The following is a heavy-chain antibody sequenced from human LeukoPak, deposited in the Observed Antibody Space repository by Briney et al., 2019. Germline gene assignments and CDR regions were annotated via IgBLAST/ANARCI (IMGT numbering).Heavy chain of an antibody. CDR2: INHSGST. Sequence: KPSETLSLTCAVYGGSFSGYYWSWIRQPPGKGLEWIGEINHSGSTNYNPSLKSRVTISVDTSKNQFSLKLSSVTAADTAVYYCAGGYCSSTSCSKRAYYFDYWGQGTLVTVSS. CDR3: AGGYCSSTSCSKRAYYFDY. CDR1: GGSFSGYY. D-gene: IGHD2-2*01. J-gene: IGHJ4*02. V-gene: IGHV4-34*01.